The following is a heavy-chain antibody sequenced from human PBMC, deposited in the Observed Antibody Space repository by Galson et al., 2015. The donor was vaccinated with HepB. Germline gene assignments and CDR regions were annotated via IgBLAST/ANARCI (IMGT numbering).Heavy chain of an antibody. V-gene: IGHV2-5*02. J-gene: IGHJ5*02. D-gene: IGHD3-10*01. CDR2: IYWDDDK. Sequence: PALVKPTQTLTLTCTFSGFSLSTSGVGVGWIRQPPGKALEWLALIYWDDDKRYSPSLKSRLTITKDTSKNQVVLTMTNMDPVDTATYYCARVRHGLGAGWFDPWGQGTLVTVSS. CDR3: ARVRHGLGAGWFDP. CDR1: GFSLSTSGVG.